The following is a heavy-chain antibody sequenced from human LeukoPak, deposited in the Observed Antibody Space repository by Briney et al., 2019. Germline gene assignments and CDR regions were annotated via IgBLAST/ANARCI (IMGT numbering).Heavy chain of an antibody. CDR1: GESFSGYY. Sequence: NPSETLSLTCAVYGESFSGYYWSWIRQPPGKGLEWIGEINHSGSTNYNPSLKSRVTISVDTSKNQFSLKLSSVTAADTAVYYCARGYSFGVWGQGTTVTVSS. CDR2: INHSGST. V-gene: IGHV4-34*01. CDR3: ARGYSFGV. D-gene: IGHD5-18*01. J-gene: IGHJ6*02.